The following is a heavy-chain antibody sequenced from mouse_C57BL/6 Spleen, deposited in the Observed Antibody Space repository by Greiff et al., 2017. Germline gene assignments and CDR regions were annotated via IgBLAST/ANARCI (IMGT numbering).Heavy chain of an antibody. D-gene: IGHD1-1*01. Sequence: EVQLVESGGGLVKPGGSLKLSCAASGFTFSDYGMHWVRQAPEKGLEWVAYISSGSSTIYYADTVKGRFTISRDNAKNTLFLQLTSLRSEDTAMYYCARQSRAWFAYWGQGTLVTVSA. CDR3: ARQSRAWFAY. V-gene: IGHV5-17*01. CDR1: GFTFSDYG. J-gene: IGHJ3*01. CDR2: ISSGSSTI.